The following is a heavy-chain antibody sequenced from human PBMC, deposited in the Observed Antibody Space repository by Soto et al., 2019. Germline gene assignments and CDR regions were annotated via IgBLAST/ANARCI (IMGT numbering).Heavy chain of an antibody. CDR2: IYYSGST. D-gene: IGHD6-13*01. J-gene: IGHJ6*02. V-gene: IGHV4-30-4*01. CDR3: ARVFWGGYSSSWYAGYGMDV. Sequence: SETLSLTCTVFGGSISSGDYYWSWIRQPPGKGLEWIGYIYYSGSTYYNPSLKSRVTISVDTSKNQFSLKLSSVTAADTAVYYCARVFWGGYSSSWYAGYGMDVWGQGTTVTVSS. CDR1: GGSISSGDYY.